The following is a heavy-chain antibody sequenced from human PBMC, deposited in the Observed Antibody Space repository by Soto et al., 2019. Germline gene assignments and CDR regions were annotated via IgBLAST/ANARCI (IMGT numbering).Heavy chain of an antibody. J-gene: IGHJ4*02. CDR1: GYTFTGYY. CDR2: INPNSGGT. D-gene: IGHD2-2*01. Sequence: ASVKVSCKASGYTFTGYYMHWVRQAPGQGLEWMGWINPNSGGTNYAQKFQGRVTMTRDTSISTAYMELSRLRSDDTAVYYCARDLGYCSSTSCTYYFDYWGQGTLVPVSS. V-gene: IGHV1-2*02. CDR3: ARDLGYCSSTSCTYYFDY.